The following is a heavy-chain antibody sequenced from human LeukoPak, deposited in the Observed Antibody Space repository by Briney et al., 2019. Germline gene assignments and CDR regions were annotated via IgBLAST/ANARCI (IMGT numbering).Heavy chain of an antibody. Sequence: ASVKVSRKASGYTLTSYGISSVRQAPGQGLKRMGWISAYNGNTNYAQKLQGRVTMTTDTSTSTAYIELRSLRYDDTTVDYCAREGSTVIGIVVFDYWDQGTLVTVSS. V-gene: IGHV1-18*01. CDR2: ISAYNGNT. J-gene: IGHJ4*02. D-gene: IGHD3-22*01. CDR3: AREGSTVIGIVVFDY. CDR1: GYTLTSYG.